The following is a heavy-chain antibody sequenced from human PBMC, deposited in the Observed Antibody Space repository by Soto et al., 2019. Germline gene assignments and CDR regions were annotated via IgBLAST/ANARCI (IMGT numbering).Heavy chain of an antibody. Sequence: QVQLQESGPGLVKPSQTLSLTCTVSGGSISSGGYYLSWIRQHPGKGLEWMGYIYYSGSTYYNTSLKRRVSIAVDTSKNQFSLKLSSVTAADTAVYYCAREETTVTTWGVNWFDPWGQGTLVTVSS. V-gene: IGHV4-31*03. J-gene: IGHJ5*02. CDR3: AREETTVTTWGVNWFDP. D-gene: IGHD4-17*01. CDR2: IYYSGST. CDR1: GGSISSGGYY.